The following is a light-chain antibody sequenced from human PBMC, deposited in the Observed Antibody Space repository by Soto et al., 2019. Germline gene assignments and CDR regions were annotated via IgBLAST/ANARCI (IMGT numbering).Light chain of an antibody. Sequence: EIVLTQSPGTLSLSPGERATLSCRASQSVSSTYLAWYPQKPGQAPRLLIYGASSRATGIPDRFSGSGSGTDFTLTISRLEPEDFAVYYCQQYGISPSFGGGTKVEI. J-gene: IGKJ4*01. CDR1: QSVSSTY. CDR2: GAS. CDR3: QQYGISPS. V-gene: IGKV3-20*01.